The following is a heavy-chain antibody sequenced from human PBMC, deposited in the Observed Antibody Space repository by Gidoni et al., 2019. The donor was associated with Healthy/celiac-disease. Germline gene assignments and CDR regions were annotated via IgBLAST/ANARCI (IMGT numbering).Heavy chain of an antibody. CDR2: LNPSGST. J-gene: IGHJ4*02. Sequence: QVQLQQWGAGLLKPSATLSLHCAVYGGSFSGYYWSWIRQPPGKGLECIGELNPSGSTHYNPSLKSRVTISVDTSKNQFSLKLSSVTAADTAVYYCARTGWATVTWMADYWGQGTLVTVSS. V-gene: IGHV4-34*01. CDR1: GGSFSGYY. CDR3: ARTGWATVTWMADY. D-gene: IGHD4-17*01.